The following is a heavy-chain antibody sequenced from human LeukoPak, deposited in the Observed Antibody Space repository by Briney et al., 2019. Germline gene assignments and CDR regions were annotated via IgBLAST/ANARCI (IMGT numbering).Heavy chain of an antibody. V-gene: IGHV1-46*01. CDR1: GYTFTSYY. Sequence: EASVKVSCTASGYTFTSYYMHWVRQAPGQGLEWMGIINPSGGSTSYAQKFQGRVTMTRDTSTSTVYMELSSLRSEDSALYYCARDREVGATQRCFDYWGQGTLVTVSS. CDR2: INPSGGST. J-gene: IGHJ4*02. CDR3: ARDREVGATQRCFDY. D-gene: IGHD1-26*01.